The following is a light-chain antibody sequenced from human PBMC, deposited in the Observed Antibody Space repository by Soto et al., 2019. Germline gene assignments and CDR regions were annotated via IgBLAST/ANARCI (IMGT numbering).Light chain of an antibody. CDR3: QQYDSSSPT. J-gene: IGKJ2*01. CDR2: GAS. V-gene: IGKV1-5*03. Sequence: DIQMTQSPSSLSASVGDRVTITCRASESISTWLAWYQQKPGKAPKLLIYGASSLESGVPPRFSGDGSETDFTLTISSLQRDDFGTYYCQQYDSSSPTFGQGTKLEIK. CDR1: ESISTW.